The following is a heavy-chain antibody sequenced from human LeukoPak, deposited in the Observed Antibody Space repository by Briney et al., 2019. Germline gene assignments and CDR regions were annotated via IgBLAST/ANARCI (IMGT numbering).Heavy chain of an antibody. D-gene: IGHD6-13*01. CDR1: GFTFSTYA. CDR3: ARAHVAAAGDFDY. Sequence: GGSLRLSCAASGFTFSTYAMSWVRQAPGKGLEWVSLITGSADNTYYADSARGRFTISRDNSKNTLYLQMNSLRAEDTAVYYCARAHVAAAGDFDYWGQGTLVTVSS. J-gene: IGHJ4*02. V-gene: IGHV3-23*01. CDR2: ITGSADNT.